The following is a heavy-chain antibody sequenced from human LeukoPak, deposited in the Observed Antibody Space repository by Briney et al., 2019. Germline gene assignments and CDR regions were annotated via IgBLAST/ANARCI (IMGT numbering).Heavy chain of an antibody. CDR2: ISGSGGTA. CDR1: GFTFRNYV. J-gene: IGHJ4*02. D-gene: IGHD2-15*01. Sequence: GGSLRLSCAVSGFTFRNYVITWVRQAPGKGPEWVSSISGSGGTAYYADSVRGRFTISRDNSKNTLYPQMSSLRAEDTAVYYCVRGGSCYSCYFDYWGQGTLVTVSS. V-gene: IGHV3-23*01. CDR3: VRGGSCYSCYFDY.